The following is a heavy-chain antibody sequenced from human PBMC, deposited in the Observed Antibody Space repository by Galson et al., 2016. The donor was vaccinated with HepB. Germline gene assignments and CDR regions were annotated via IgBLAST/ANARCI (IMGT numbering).Heavy chain of an antibody. CDR1: GFTFSSYW. Sequence: CAASGFTFSSYWMHWVRQAPGKGLMWVSRISTDGSSTRYADSVKGRFTISRDNAKNTLYLQMRSLRAEDSAMYFCARNPYSGPRYYYGLDVWGRGTMVTVSS. CDR3: ARNPYSGPRYYYGLDV. D-gene: IGHD4-23*01. J-gene: IGHJ6*02. V-gene: IGHV3-74*01. CDR2: ISTDGSST.